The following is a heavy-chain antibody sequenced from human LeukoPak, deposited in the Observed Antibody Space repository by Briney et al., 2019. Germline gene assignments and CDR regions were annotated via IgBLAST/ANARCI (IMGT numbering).Heavy chain of an antibody. CDR3: ARDNYDYGDLGRGFPPYYFDY. CDR2: IIPILGIA. Sequence: ASVTVSFKASVGTFSSYAISWVRQAPAQGLEWMGRIIPILGIANYAQKFQGRVTITADKSTSTAYMELSSLRSEDTAVYYCARDNYDYGDLGRGFPPYYFDYWGQGTLVTVSS. V-gene: IGHV1-69*04. CDR1: VGTFSSYA. D-gene: IGHD4-17*01. J-gene: IGHJ4*02.